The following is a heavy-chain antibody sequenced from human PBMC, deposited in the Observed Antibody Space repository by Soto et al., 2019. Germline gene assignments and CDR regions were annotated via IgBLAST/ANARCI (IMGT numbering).Heavy chain of an antibody. CDR2: IRSGRYGATT. Sequence: GSLRLSCTTSGFTFADHGMSWVRQAPGKGLDWLGFIRSGRYGATTVYAASVKGRFTVSRDDSKNVAYLQLNNLDTEDTGVYYCTRAPLRCSGGSCYSADSWGRGTQVTVSS. D-gene: IGHD2-15*01. V-gene: IGHV3-49*04. CDR3: TRAPLRCSGGSCYSADS. J-gene: IGHJ4*02. CDR1: GFTFADHG.